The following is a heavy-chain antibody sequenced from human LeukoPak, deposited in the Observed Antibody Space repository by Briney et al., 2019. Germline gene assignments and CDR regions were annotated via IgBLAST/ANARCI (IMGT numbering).Heavy chain of an antibody. V-gene: IGHV4-59*01. CDR2: ISYSGSA. Sequence: SEALSLTCTVSGGSITTYYWSWIRQPPGKGLEWIGHISYSGSANYSPSLKSRVTISVDTSTNQFSLRLRSVTAADTAVYYCARDVRAFDYWGQGTLVTVSS. D-gene: IGHD3-10*02. CDR1: GGSITTYY. CDR3: ARDVRAFDY. J-gene: IGHJ4*02.